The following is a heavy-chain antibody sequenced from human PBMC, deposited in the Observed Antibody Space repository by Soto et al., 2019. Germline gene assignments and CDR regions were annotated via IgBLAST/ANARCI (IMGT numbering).Heavy chain of an antibody. CDR1: GYTFTSYD. D-gene: IGHD2-15*01. CDR2: MNPNSGNT. V-gene: IGHV1-8*01. J-gene: IGHJ2*01. CDR3: ARDVSGGTYPWFFDL. Sequence: GASVKVSCKASGYTFTSYDINWVRQATGQGLEYLGWMNPNSGNTAYVQKFQGRVTVATDTTTTGAYMELRSLRSDDTAVYYCARDVSGGTYPWFFDLWGRGTLVTVSS.